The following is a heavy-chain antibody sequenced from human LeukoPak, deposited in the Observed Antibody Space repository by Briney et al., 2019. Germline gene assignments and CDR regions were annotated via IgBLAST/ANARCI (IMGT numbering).Heavy chain of an antibody. Sequence: SETLSLTCAASDASFTNYIWSWIRQPPGKGPELIGEVSPRGTTKNPSLESRVSISLDTTKNQFFLKLTSVTAADAAVYFCATHSYSSIGYYWGQGILVTVSS. J-gene: IGHJ4*02. CDR1: DASFTNYI. CDR2: VSPRGTT. V-gene: IGHV4-34*01. D-gene: IGHD6-25*01. CDR3: ATHSYSSIGYY.